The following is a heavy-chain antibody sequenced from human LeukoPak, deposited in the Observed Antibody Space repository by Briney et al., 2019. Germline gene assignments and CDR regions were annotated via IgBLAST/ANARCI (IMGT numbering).Heavy chain of an antibody. J-gene: IGHJ4*02. D-gene: IGHD3-22*01. Sequence: SSPTLSLSCTVSGVSISCYYWSWLRQPAGEGVELIGRNYTSGSTNYNPSHKSRVNMPGEASKNKFSLKLKSAAAAHTAVYYWASAGEYYYDSSGYYFDYFDDWGQGTLVTVSS. V-gene: IGHV4-4*07. CDR1: GVSISCYY. CDR2: NYTSGST. CDR3: ASAGEYYYDSSGYYFDYFDD.